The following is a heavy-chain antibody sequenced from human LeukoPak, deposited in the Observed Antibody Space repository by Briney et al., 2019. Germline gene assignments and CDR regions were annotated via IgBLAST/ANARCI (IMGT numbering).Heavy chain of an antibody. J-gene: IGHJ4*02. CDR1: GGSFSSYY. CDR2: IYYSGST. CDR3: ARIAAAGIDY. Sequence: SETLSLTCTVSGGSFSSYYWSWIWQPPGRGLEWNGYIYYSGSTNYNPSLTSRVTISVDTSKNQFSLKLSSVTAADTAVYYCARIAAAGIDYWGQGTLVTVSS. D-gene: IGHD6-13*01. V-gene: IGHV4-59*08.